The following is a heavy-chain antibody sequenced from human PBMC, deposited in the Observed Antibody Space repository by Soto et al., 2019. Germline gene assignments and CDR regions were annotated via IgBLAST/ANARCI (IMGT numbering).Heavy chain of an antibody. CDR2: IYYSGNT. V-gene: IGHV4-39*01. CDR3: ARQGYYDSSVYFEFDY. CDR1: GGSISSSSYY. D-gene: IGHD3-22*01. J-gene: IGHJ4*02. Sequence: PSETLSLTCTVSGGSISSSSYYWGWIRQPPGKGLEWIGSIYYSGNTYYNPSLKRRVTISVDTSKNQFSLKLSSVTAADTAIYYCARQGYYDSSVYFEFDYWGPGTLVTVSS.